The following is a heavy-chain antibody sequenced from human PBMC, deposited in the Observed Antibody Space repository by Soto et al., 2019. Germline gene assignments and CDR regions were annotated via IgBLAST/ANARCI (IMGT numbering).Heavy chain of an antibody. D-gene: IGHD2-2*01. CDR1: GYTFTSYD. CDR3: ARYCSSTSCYYYYGMDV. CDR2: MNPNSGNT. Sequence: QVQLVQSGAEVKKPGASVKVSCKASGYTFTSYDINWVRHATGQGLEWMGWMNPNSGNTGYAQKFQGRVTMTRNTFISKAYMELSSLRSEDTAVYYCARYCSSTSCYYYYGMDVWGQGTTVTVSS. J-gene: IGHJ6*02. V-gene: IGHV1-8*01.